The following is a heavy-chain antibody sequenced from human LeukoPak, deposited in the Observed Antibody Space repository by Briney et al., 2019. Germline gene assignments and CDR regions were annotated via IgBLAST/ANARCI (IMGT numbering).Heavy chain of an antibody. CDR1: GGSINSGGYY. CDR3: ARVLGRDFDY. CDR2: IYYSGIA. V-gene: IGHV4-31*02. J-gene: IGHJ4*02. D-gene: IGHD2-15*01. Sequence: SETLSLTCSVSGGSINSGGYYWSWIRQHPGKGLELIGNIYYSGIADYNPSLKSRVTISVDTSKNQFSLKLSSVTAADTAVYYCARVLGRDFDYWGQGTLVTVSS.